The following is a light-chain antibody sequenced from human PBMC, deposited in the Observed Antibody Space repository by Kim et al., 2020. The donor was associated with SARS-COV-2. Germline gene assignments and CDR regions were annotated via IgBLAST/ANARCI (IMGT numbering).Light chain of an antibody. Sequence: EIVLTQSPGTLSLSPGERATLSCRASQSVGSSLLAWYQQKPGQAPRLLTYEAFKRVAGIPDRFSGSGSGTDFTLTISRPEPEDFAMYYCQQYGSTPYTFGQGTKLEIK. CDR2: EAF. CDR3: QQYGSTPYT. V-gene: IGKV3-20*01. CDR1: QSVGSSL. J-gene: IGKJ2*01.